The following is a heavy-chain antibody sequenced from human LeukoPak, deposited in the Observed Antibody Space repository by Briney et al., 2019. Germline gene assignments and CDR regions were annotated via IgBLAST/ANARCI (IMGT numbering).Heavy chain of an antibody. J-gene: IGHJ5*02. CDR3: AKAHSQWSTWFDP. V-gene: IGHV3-23*01. Sequence: GESLRLSCAASGFTFSSYVMTWVRQAPGKGLEWVSIISGSGGSPYYADSVKGRFIISRDNSQNTLYLQMDSLRDDDTAIYYCAKAHSQWSTWFDPWGQGTLVTVSS. CDR2: ISGSGGSP. CDR1: GFTFSSYV. D-gene: IGHD2-15*01.